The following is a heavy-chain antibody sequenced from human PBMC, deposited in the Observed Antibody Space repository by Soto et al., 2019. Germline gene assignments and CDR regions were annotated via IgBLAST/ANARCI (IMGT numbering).Heavy chain of an antibody. CDR1: GYTFTVYY. V-gene: IGHV1-2*02. J-gene: IGHJ4*02. Sequence: QVQLMQSGAEVKKPGASVNVSCKASGYTFTVYYMHWVRQAPGQGLEWMGWINPKSGGTMYPQKFQGRVTMTWDTSISTAYMALTRLRSDDTAVYYCARDLAKGGGSAGFDYRGQGTLVTVSS. CDR3: ARDLAKGGGSAGFDY. D-gene: IGHD1-26*01. CDR2: INPKSGGT.